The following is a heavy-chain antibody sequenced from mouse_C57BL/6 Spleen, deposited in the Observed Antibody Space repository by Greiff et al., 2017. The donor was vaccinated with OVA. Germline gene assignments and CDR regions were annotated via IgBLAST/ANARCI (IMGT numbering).Heavy chain of an antibody. CDR2: IYPGDGDP. Sequence: QVHVKQSGPELVKPGASVKISCKASGYAFSSSWMNWVKQRPGKGLEWIGRIYPGDGDPNYNGKFKGKATLTADKSSSTAYMQLSSLTSEDSAVYVGARSGNYGSSYLFAYWGQGTLVTVSA. V-gene: IGHV1-82*01. D-gene: IGHD1-1*01. CDR1: GYAFSSSW. CDR3: ARSGNYGSSYLFAY. J-gene: IGHJ3*01.